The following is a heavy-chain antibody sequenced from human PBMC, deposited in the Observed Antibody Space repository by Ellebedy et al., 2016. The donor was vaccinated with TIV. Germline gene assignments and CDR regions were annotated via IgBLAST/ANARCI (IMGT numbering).Heavy chain of an antibody. D-gene: IGHD1-14*01. CDR3: ASKDHGYWYFDL. CDR2: IYYSGST. CDR1: GGSISSGGYY. V-gene: IGHV4-31*03. J-gene: IGHJ2*01. Sequence: MPSETLSLTCTVSGGSISSGGYYLSWIRQHPGKGLEWIGYIYYSGSTSYNPSLKSRVTISVDTSKKQFSLKLSSVTAADTAVYYCASKDHGYWYFDLWGRGTLVTVSS.